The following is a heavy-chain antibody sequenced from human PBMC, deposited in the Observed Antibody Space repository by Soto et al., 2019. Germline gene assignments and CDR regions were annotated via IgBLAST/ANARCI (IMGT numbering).Heavy chain of an antibody. D-gene: IGHD3-3*01. V-gene: IGHV1-8*01. CDR3: ARERKFDFWRKGLDV. Sequence: QAQLVQSGAEVRKPGASVKVSCKASGYTFTTYDINWVRQAPVQGLEWLGWMDPNSGSTGYAQNFQGRITMTRNISRNAADMELRSLQSEDTAVYYCARERKFDFWRKGLDVWGQGTTVTVSS. J-gene: IGHJ6*02. CDR1: GYTFTTYD. CDR2: MDPNSGST.